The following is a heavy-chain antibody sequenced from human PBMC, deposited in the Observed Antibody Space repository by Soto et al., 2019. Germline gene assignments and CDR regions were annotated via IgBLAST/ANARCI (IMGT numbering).Heavy chain of an antibody. D-gene: IGHD3-9*01. CDR1: GFTFSSYA. V-gene: IGHV3-64*01. Sequence: GGSLRLSCAASGFTFSSYAMHWVRQAPGKGLEYVSAISSNGGSTYYANSVKGRFTISRDNSKNTLYLQMGSLRAEDMAVYYCARDRAGRLRYFDWLLYAWGQGTLVTVSS. J-gene: IGHJ5*02. CDR3: ARDRAGRLRYFDWLLYA. CDR2: ISSNGGST.